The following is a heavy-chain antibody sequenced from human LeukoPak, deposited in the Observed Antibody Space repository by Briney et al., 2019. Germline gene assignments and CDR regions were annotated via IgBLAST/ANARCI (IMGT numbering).Heavy chain of an antibody. V-gene: IGHV5-51*01. CDR1: GYSFTSYW. D-gene: IGHD4-17*01. J-gene: IGHJ4*02. CDR2: IYLGDSDT. CDR3: ARRSEYYGDYFYFDY. Sequence: GESLKISFKGSGYSFTSYWIGWVRPMSGKGLEWMGIIYLGDSDTRYSPSFQGQVTISADKSISTAYLQWSSLKASDTAMYYCARRSEYYGDYFYFDYWGQGTLVTVSS.